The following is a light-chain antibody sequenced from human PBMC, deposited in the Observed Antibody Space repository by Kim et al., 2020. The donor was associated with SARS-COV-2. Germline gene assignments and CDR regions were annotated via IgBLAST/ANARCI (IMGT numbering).Light chain of an antibody. J-gene: IGKJ2*01. CDR2: GAS. Sequence: PGDRAALYCRASQSVSSSYLAWYQQKPGQAPRLRIYGASSRATGITDRFSGSGSGTDFTLTISRLEPEDFAVYYCQQYGSSPRTFGQRTKLEI. V-gene: IGKV3-20*01. CDR1: QSVSSSY. CDR3: QQYGSSPRT.